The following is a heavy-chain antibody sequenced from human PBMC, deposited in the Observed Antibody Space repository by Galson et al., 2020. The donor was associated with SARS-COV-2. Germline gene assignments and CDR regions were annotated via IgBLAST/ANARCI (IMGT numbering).Heavy chain of an antibody. V-gene: IGHV1-8*01. CDR2: IHPHSGNT. J-gene: IGHJ3*01. Sequence: ASVKVSCKASGYSFTGFQLSWVRQATGKGLEWMGWIHPHSGNTGFAQNFQGRVTMTRDTSTNTAYMELSNLRSDDAAVYYCARTGAYSFDVWGQGTMVAVSS. CDR3: ARTGAYSFDV. CDR1: GYSFTGFQ. D-gene: IGHD7-27*01.